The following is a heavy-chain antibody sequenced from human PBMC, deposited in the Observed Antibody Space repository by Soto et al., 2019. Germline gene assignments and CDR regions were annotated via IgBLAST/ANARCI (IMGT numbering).Heavy chain of an antibody. V-gene: IGHV1-46*03. Sequence: QVQLVQSGAEVKKPGASVTVSCKASGYTFTSYYIHWVRQAPGQGLECMGIINPSGGSTSYAQKFQGRVTMTRDTSTSTVYMEVGGLRSEDTAVYYCARDQEPSTLYYDYYYMDVWGKGTTVTVSS. CDR3: ARDQEPSTLYYDYYYMDV. CDR1: GYTFTSYY. CDR2: INPSGGST. J-gene: IGHJ6*03.